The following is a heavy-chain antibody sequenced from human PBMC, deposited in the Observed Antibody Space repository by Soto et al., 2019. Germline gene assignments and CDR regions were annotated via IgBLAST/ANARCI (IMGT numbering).Heavy chain of an antibody. V-gene: IGHV1-24*01. J-gene: IGHJ3*02. Sequence: ASVKVSCKVSGYTRTELSVHWVRQAPGKELEWMGGFDPEDGETIYAQKFQGRVNITEDTSTDTAYMELSSLRSEDTAVYYCATSGPGNRLILDAFDIWGQGTMVTVSS. D-gene: IGHD1-1*01. CDR2: FDPEDGET. CDR3: ATSGPGNRLILDAFDI. CDR1: GYTRTELS.